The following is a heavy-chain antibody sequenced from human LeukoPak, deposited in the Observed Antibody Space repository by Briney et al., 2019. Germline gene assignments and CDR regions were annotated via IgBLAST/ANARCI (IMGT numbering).Heavy chain of an antibody. CDR2: IFYSGGT. J-gene: IGHJ4*02. D-gene: IGHD3-22*01. Sequence: PSETLSLTCAVYGGSFSGYYWSWIRQPPGKGLEWIGYIFYSGGTNYNPSLKSRVTISVDTSKNQFSLKLRSVTAADTAVYYCARAPPTRFYDSTGFLDYWGQGTLVTVSS. CDR3: ARAPPTRFYDSTGFLDY. V-gene: IGHV4-59*01. CDR1: GGSFSGYY.